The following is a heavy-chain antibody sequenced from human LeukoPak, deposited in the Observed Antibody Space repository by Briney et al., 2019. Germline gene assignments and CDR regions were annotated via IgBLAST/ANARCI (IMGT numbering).Heavy chain of an antibody. CDR3: ARGLRSVDTAMVTGDY. Sequence: GGSLRLSCAASGFTFSSYWMSWVRQAPGKGLEWVANIKQDGSEKYYVDSVKGRFTISRDNAKNSLYLQMNSLRAEDTAVHYCARGLRSVDTAMVTGDYWGQGTLVTVSS. CDR1: GFTFSSYW. J-gene: IGHJ4*02. D-gene: IGHD5-18*01. V-gene: IGHV3-7*01. CDR2: IKQDGSEK.